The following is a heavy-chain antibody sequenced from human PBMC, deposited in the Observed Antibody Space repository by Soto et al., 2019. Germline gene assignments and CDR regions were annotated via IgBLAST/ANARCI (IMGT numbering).Heavy chain of an antibody. CDR3: ARDLWGYCGTDCYPLDV. D-gene: IGHD2-21*02. Sequence: SDTLSLTCTVSGGSISGYYWSWVRQPPGKGLEWIGYMYNTGSTVYNPSFKSRVTISVDTSKNQFSLKLNSVTAADTTVYYCARDLWGYCGTDCYPLDVWGQGTTVT. V-gene: IGHV4-59*01. CDR1: GGSISGYY. CDR2: MYNTGST. J-gene: IGHJ6*01.